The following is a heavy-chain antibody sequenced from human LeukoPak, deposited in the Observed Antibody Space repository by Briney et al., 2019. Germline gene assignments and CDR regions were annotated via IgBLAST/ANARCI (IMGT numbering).Heavy chain of an antibody. CDR2: INWNGGST. Sequence: RPGGSLRLSCAASGFTFDDYGMSWVRQAPGKGLEWVSGINWNGGSTGYADSVKGRFTISRDNAKNSLYLQMNSLRAEDTAAYYCARDLGYSSSWTRWFDPWGQGTLVTVSS. CDR3: ARDLGYSSSWTRWFDP. D-gene: IGHD6-13*01. V-gene: IGHV3-20*04. CDR1: GFTFDDYG. J-gene: IGHJ5*02.